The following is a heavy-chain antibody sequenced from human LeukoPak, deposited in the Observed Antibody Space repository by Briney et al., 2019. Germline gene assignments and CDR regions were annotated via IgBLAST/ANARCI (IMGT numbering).Heavy chain of an antibody. CDR2: ISTTSSYI. Sequence: GGSLRLSCAAPGFTFSSYRMNWVRQAPGKGLEWVSGISTTSSYIYYGDSVKGRFTISRDNAKNSLYLQMNSLRAEDTAVYYCARDLGYSGYDSGEFDYWGQGTLVIVSS. CDR1: GFTFSSYR. J-gene: IGHJ4*02. CDR3: ARDLGYSGYDSGEFDY. V-gene: IGHV3-21*01. D-gene: IGHD5-12*01.